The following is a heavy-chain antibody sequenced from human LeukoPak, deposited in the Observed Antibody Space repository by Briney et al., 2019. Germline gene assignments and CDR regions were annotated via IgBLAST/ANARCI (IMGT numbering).Heavy chain of an antibody. CDR3: ARDSGADCSSTSCYPAFDI. CDR1: GGSISSGGYS. V-gene: IGHV4-30-2*01. CDR2: IYHSGST. J-gene: IGHJ3*02. Sequence: PSETLSLTCAVSGGSISSGGYSWSWIRQPPGKGLEWIGYIYHSGSTYYNPSLKSRVTISVDTSKNQFSLKLSSVTAADTAVYYCARDSGADCSSTSCYPAFDIWGQGTMVTVSS. D-gene: IGHD2-2*01.